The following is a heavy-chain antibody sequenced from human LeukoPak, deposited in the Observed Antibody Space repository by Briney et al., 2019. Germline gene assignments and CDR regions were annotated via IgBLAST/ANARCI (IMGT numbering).Heavy chain of an antibody. D-gene: IGHD5-18*01. CDR2: INPNSGGT. V-gene: IGHV1-2*02. CDR3: ARDRVRGYSYGYRAGSWFDP. CDR1: GYTFTGYY. Sequence: GASVKVSCKASGYTFTGYYMHWVRQAPGQGLEWMGWINPNSGGTNYAQKFQGRVTMTRDTSISTAYMELSRLRSDDTAVYYCARDRVRGYSYGYRAGSWFDPWGQGTLVTVSS. J-gene: IGHJ5*02.